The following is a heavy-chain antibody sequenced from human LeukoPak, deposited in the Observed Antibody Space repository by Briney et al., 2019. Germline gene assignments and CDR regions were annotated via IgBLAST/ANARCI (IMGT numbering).Heavy chain of an antibody. CDR3: ARDPAYGGKVGMAFDI. J-gene: IGHJ3*02. CDR1: GGSISSYY. CDR2: IYYSGST. D-gene: IGHD4-23*01. V-gene: IGHV4-59*12. Sequence: SETLSLTCTVSGGSISSYYWTWIRQPPGKGLEWIGYIYYSGSTNYNPSLKSRVIISVDTSKNQFSLKLSSVTAADTAVYYCARDPAYGGKVGMAFDIWGQGTMVTVSS.